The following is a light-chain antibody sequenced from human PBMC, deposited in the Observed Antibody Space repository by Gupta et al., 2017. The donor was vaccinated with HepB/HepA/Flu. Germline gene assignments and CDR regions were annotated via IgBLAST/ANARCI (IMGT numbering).Light chain of an antibody. Sequence: EIVLTQSSGTLSLSPGERATLSCRASQSVSHTHLTWYQQKPGQAPRLLIYGASRRTSGIPDRFSGSGSGTDFTLTISRLEPEDFAVYYCQQYGSSPYTFGQGTKLEIK. J-gene: IGKJ2*01. CDR2: GAS. V-gene: IGKV3-20*01. CDR1: QSVSHTH. CDR3: QQYGSSPYT.